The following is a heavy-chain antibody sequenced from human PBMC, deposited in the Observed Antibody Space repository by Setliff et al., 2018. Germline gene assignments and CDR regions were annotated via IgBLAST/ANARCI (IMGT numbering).Heavy chain of an antibody. CDR1: GGSISTSNYY. CDR2: VYFGGST. CDR3: ARGYCSSAACFFAGWFDP. Sequence: PSETLSLTCTVSGGSISTSNYYWGWIRQAPGKGLEWIASVYFGGSTNYNPSLKSRVTIAVDTSKNQFSLKLISVTAADAAVYYCARGYCSSAACFFAGWFDPWGQGTLVTVSS. V-gene: IGHV4-39*07. J-gene: IGHJ5*02. D-gene: IGHD2-2*01.